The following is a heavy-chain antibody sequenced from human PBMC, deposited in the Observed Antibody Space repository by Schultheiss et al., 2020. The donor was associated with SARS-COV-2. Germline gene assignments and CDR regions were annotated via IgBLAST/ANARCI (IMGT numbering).Heavy chain of an antibody. D-gene: IGHD2-15*01. CDR2: INSDGSST. J-gene: IGHJ4*02. Sequence: GGSLRLSCAASGFTFSSFAMNWVRQAPGKGLEWVSRINSDGSSTSYADSVKGRFTISRDNAKNTLYLQMNSLRAEDTAVYYCARCAVWGSATPVCPLDYWGQGTLVTVSS. V-gene: IGHV3-74*01. CDR1: GFTFSSFA. CDR3: ARCAVWGSATPVCPLDY.